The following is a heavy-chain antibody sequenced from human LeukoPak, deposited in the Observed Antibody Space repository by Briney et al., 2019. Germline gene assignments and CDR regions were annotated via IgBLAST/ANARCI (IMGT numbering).Heavy chain of an antibody. CDR2: ISGGST. CDR1: GFTVSSNE. D-gene: IGHD6-13*01. V-gene: IGHV3-38-3*01. Sequence: GGSLRLSCAAPGFTVSSNEMSWVRQAPGKGLEWVSSISGGSTYYADSRKGRFTISRDNSKNTLHLQMNSLRAEDTAVYYCKKDLGIAAAGTNWFDPWGQGTLVTVSS. J-gene: IGHJ5*02. CDR3: KKDLGIAAAGTNWFDP.